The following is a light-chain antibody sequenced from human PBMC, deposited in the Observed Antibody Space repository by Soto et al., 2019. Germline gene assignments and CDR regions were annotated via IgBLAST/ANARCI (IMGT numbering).Light chain of an antibody. CDR1: QSVSSY. J-gene: IGKJ1*01. V-gene: IGKV3-11*01. Sequence: EIVLTQSPATLSLSPGERATLSCRASQSVSSYLAWYQQKPGQAPRLLIYDASNRATGIPARFSGSGSGTDFTLTISSLEPEDFAVYYCQHYGGSPRTFGQGTKV. CDR2: DAS. CDR3: QHYGGSPRT.